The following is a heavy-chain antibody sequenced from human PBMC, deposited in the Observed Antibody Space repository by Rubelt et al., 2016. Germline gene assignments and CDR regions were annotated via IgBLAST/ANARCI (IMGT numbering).Heavy chain of an antibody. CDR1: GGSISSSSYY. V-gene: IGHV4-39*01. D-gene: IGHD3-22*01. J-gene: IGHJ5*02. Sequence: QLQLQESGPGLVKPSDTLSLTCTVSGGSISSSSYYWGWIRQPPGKGLEWIGSIYYSGATYYNPPLRGRVTISADTSKNQFSLELNSVTAADTAVYYCARRDSSGYRLDPWGQGTLVTVSS. CDR2: IYYSGAT. CDR3: ARRDSSGYRLDP.